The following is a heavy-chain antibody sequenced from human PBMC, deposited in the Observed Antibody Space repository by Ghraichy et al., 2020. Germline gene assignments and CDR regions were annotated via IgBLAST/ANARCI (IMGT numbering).Heavy chain of an antibody. CDR1: GGSISSISYY. Sequence: SETLSLTCTVSGGSISSISYYWGWIRQPPGKGLEWIVTIYYSGSTYYNPSLKSRVTVSVDTSKNQFSLKLSSVTAADTAVYYCARHVKSIVVVPAATYFDYWGQGTLGTVSS. J-gene: IGHJ4*02. D-gene: IGHD2-2*01. V-gene: IGHV4-39*01. CDR3: ARHVKSIVVVPAATYFDY. CDR2: IYYSGST.